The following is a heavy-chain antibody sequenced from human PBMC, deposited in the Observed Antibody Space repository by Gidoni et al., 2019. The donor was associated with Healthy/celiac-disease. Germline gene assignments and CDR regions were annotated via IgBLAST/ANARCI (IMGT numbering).Heavy chain of an antibody. J-gene: IGHJ6*02. CDR2: ISYDGSNK. CDR3: ARDMGSTSWGTYYYYGMDV. D-gene: IGHD2-2*01. CDR1: GFTFSSYA. Sequence: QVQLVESGGGVVQPGRSLRLSCAASGFTFSSYAMHWVRQAPGKGLEWLAVISYDGSNKYYADSVKGRFTISRDNSKNTLYLQMNRLRAEDTAVYYCARDMGSTSWGTYYYYGMDVWGQGTTVTVSS. V-gene: IGHV3-30-3*01.